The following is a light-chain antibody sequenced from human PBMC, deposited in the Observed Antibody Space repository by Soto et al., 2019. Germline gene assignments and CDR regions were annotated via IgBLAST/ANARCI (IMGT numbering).Light chain of an antibody. CDR1: SSNIGAGYD. CDR3: QSYDSSLSGVV. CDR2: GNS. V-gene: IGLV1-40*01. J-gene: IGLJ2*01. Sequence: QSVLTQPPSVSGAPGQRVTISCTGSSSNIGAGYDVHWYQQLPGTAPKLLTYGNSNRPSGVPDRFSGSKSGTSASLAITGXXXXXXXXYYCQSYDSSLSGVVFGGGTQLTVL.